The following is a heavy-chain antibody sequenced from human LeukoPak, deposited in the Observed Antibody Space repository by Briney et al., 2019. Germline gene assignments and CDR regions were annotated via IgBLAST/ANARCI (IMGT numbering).Heavy chain of an antibody. D-gene: IGHD3-10*01. CDR1: GFTFSSYA. CDR2: ISHDGNNK. CDR3: ARDHYSGSGQFDY. Sequence: GGCLRLSCAASGFTFSSYAMHWVRHAPGKGLWSGAVISHDGNNKYYADSVKGRFTISRDNSKNTLYLEMDSLRAEDTAVYYCARDHYSGSGQFDYWGQGTLVTVSS. V-gene: IGHV3-30-3*01. J-gene: IGHJ4*02.